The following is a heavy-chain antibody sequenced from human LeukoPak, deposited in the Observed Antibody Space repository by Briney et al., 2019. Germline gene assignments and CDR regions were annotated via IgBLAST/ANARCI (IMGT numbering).Heavy chain of an antibody. V-gene: IGHV3-15*01. CDR3: TTAKYCDFWSGYYTGFDY. D-gene: IGHD3-3*01. J-gene: IGHJ4*02. Sequence: GGSLRLSCAASGFTFSNAWMSWVRQAPGKGLEWVGRIKSKTDGGTTDYAAPVKGRFTISRDDSKNTLYLQMNSLKTEDTAVYYCTTAKYCDFWSGYYTGFDYWGQGTLVTVSS. CDR1: GFTFSNAW. CDR2: IKSKTDGGTT.